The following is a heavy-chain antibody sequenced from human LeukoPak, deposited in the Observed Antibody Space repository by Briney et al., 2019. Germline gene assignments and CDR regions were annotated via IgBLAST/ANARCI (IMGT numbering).Heavy chain of an antibody. Sequence: SETLSLTCAVSGGSISSSNWWSWVRQPPGKGLEWIGEIYHSGSTNYNPSLKSRVTISVDKSKNQFSLKLSSVTAADTAVYYCARGSDFWSGYRTYYFDYWGQGTLVTVSS. CDR2: IYHSGST. CDR1: GGSISSSNW. CDR3: ARGSDFWSGYRTYYFDY. V-gene: IGHV4-4*02. D-gene: IGHD3-3*01. J-gene: IGHJ4*02.